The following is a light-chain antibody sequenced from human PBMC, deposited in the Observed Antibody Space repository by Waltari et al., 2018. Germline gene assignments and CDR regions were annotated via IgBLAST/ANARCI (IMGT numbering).Light chain of an antibody. CDR1: SNDVGGYNY. J-gene: IGLJ2*01. V-gene: IGLV2-14*03. CDR2: DVS. Sequence: QSALTQPASVSGSPGQSITISCTGTSNDVGGYNYVSWYQQHPGKSPKLMIYDVSNRPSGAYNRFSGSKSGNTASLTISGLEAEDEGNYYCSSYTSSTLVVFGGGTNLTVL. CDR3: SSYTSSTLVV.